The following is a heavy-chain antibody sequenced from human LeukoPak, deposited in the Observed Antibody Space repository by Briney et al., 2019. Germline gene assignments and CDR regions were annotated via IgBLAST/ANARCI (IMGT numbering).Heavy chain of an antibody. J-gene: IGHJ4*02. Sequence: ASVKVSCKASGYTFTDYYMHWVRQAPGQGLEWMGWINPSSGDTNYARNFQGRVTMTRDTSISTAYMELRSLRSDDTAVYYCARAPQYSSGWYPSDYWGQGTLVTVSS. V-gene: IGHV1-2*02. CDR1: GYTFTDYY. CDR3: ARAPQYSSGWYPSDY. CDR2: INPSSGDT. D-gene: IGHD6-19*01.